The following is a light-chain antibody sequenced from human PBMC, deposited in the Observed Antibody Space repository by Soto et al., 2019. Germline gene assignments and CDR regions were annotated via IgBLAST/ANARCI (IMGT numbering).Light chain of an antibody. V-gene: IGKV3-20*01. J-gene: IGKJ2*01. Sequence: ENVLTQSPGTLSSSPGERATLSCRASQSISNNYLAWYQRKPGQAPRLLIYGASSRATGLPDRFSGSGSGTDFTLTISRLEPEDFAVYYCQQYSGSYTFGQGTKLEIK. CDR3: QQYSGSYT. CDR1: QSISNNY. CDR2: GAS.